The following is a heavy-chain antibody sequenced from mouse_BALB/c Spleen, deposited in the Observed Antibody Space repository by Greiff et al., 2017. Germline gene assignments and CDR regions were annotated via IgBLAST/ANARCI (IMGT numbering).Heavy chain of an antibody. Sequence: VQRVESGPGLVQPSQSLSITCTVSGFSLTSYGVHWVRQSPGKGLEWLGVIWSGGSTDYNAAFISRLSISKDNSKSQVFFKMNSLQANDTAIYYCARPTMITTDAMDYWGQGTSVTVSS. CDR2: IWSGGST. CDR1: GFSLTSYG. V-gene: IGHV2-2*02. D-gene: IGHD2-4*01. J-gene: IGHJ4*01. CDR3: ARPTMITTDAMDY.